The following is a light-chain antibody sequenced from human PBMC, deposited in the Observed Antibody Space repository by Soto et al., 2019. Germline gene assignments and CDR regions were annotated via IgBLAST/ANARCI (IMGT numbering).Light chain of an antibody. CDR1: SSDVGGYKY. CDR2: AVN. V-gene: IGLV2-14*01. CDR3: SSYTSSSTWV. Sequence: QSALTQPASVSGSPGQSLTISCTGTSSDVGGYKYVSWYQHHPGQAPKLMIHAVNSRPSGVSTRFSGSKSGNTASLTISGLQPEDEADYYCSSYTSSSTWVFGGGTQLTVL. J-gene: IGLJ3*02.